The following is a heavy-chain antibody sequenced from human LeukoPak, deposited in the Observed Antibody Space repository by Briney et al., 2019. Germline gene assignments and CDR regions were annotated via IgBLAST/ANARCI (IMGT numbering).Heavy chain of an antibody. V-gene: IGHV1-8*01. CDR2: MNPNSGNT. CDR3: ARVGSGWTYYYYMDV. CDR1: GYTFTSYD. D-gene: IGHD6-19*01. Sequence: ASVKVSCKASGYTFTSYDINWVRQATGQGLEWMGWMNPNSGNTGYAQKFQGRVTMTRNTSISAAYMELSSLRSEDTAVYYCARVGSGWTYYYYMDVWGKGTTVTVSS. J-gene: IGHJ6*03.